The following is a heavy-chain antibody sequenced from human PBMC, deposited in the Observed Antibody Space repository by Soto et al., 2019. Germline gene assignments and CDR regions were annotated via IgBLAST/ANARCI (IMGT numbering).Heavy chain of an antibody. J-gene: IGHJ4*02. Sequence: QVQLQESGPGLVKPSGTLSLTCAVSGGSISTDYWLSWVRQPPGKGLEGIGEVHHSGTTNSIQSLKSRVSMSVDKSGNQVSLELTSVAAADTAVYYCARGVSFRWVYWGQGTLVTVSS. D-gene: IGHD2-8*01. CDR2: VHHSGTT. V-gene: IGHV4-4*02. CDR3: ARGVSFRWVY. CDR1: GGSISTDYW.